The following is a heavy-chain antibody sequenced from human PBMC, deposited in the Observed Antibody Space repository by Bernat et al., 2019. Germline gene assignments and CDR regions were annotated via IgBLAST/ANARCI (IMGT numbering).Heavy chain of an antibody. CDR3: ARGDTAARFDYYYYMDV. CDR1: GFTFSSYE. D-gene: IGHD5-18*01. V-gene: IGHV3-48*03. Sequence: EVQLVESGGGLVQPGGSLRLSCAASGFTFSSYEMNWVRQAPGKGLEWVSYISSSGSTIYYADSVKGRFTISRDNAKNSLYLQMNSLRAEDTAVYYCARGDTAARFDYYYYMDVWGKGTTVTVSS. J-gene: IGHJ6*03. CDR2: ISSSGSTI.